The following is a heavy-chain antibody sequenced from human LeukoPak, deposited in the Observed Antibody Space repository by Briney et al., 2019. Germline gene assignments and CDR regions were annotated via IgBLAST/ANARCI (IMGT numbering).Heavy chain of an antibody. CDR3: ARVQGGAAAGPGWFDP. D-gene: IGHD6-13*01. CDR1: GYSISSGYY. J-gene: IGHJ5*02. Sequence: PSETLSLTCTVSGYSISSGYYWGWIRQPPGKGLEWIGSIYHSGSTYYNPSPKSRVTISVDTSKNQFSLKLSSVTAADTAVYYCARVQGGAAAGPGWFDPWGQGTLVTVSS. CDR2: IYHSGST. V-gene: IGHV4-38-2*02.